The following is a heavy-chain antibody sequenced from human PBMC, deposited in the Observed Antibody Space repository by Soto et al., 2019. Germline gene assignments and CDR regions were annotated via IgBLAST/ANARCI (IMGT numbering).Heavy chain of an antibody. D-gene: IGHD6-6*01. CDR2: IIPIFGTP. V-gene: IGHV1-69*01. Sequence: QVQLVQSGAEVKKPGPSVKVSCKASGGSFSSYAISWVRQAPGQGLEWMGGIIPIFGTPSYAQKFQGRVTITADESTSTAYMELSSPRSEDTAVYYCAREYRSSSGRFDNRGQGTLVTVSS. J-gene: IGHJ4*02. CDR1: GGSFSSYA. CDR3: AREYRSSSGRFDN.